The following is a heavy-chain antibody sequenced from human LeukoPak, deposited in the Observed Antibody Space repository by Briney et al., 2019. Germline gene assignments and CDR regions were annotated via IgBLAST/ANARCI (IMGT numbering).Heavy chain of an antibody. CDR2: IYYSGST. Sequence: SETLSLTCTVSGGSISSSSYYWGWIRQPPGKGLVWIGSIYYSGSTYYNPSLKSRVTISVDTSKNQFSLKLSSVTAADTAVYYCARHAGDSSGYYPNYWGQGTLVTVSS. J-gene: IGHJ4*02. CDR1: GGSISSSSYY. CDR3: ARHAGDSSGYYPNY. V-gene: IGHV4-39*01. D-gene: IGHD3-22*01.